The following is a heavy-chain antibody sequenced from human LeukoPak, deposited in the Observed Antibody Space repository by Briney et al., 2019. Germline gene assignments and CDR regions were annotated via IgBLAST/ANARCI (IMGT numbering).Heavy chain of an antibody. Sequence: SETLSLTCTVSGASISSHCWDWIRQPPGKGLEWIGYICHSGSTYYNPSLMSRVTISVDTSKNQFSLTLSSVTAADTAIYYCAIRSGRNYYGVDVWGQGTTVTVSS. CDR3: AIRSGRNYYGVDV. J-gene: IGHJ6*02. CDR2: ICHSGST. V-gene: IGHV4-59*08. CDR1: GASISSHC. D-gene: IGHD1-26*01.